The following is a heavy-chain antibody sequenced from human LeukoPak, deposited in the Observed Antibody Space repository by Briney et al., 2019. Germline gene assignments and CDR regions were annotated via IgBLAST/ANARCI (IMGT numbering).Heavy chain of an antibody. D-gene: IGHD3-10*01. CDR1: GGSISSYY. V-gene: IGHV4-4*07. CDR2: IYTSGST. J-gene: IGHJ3*02. CDR3: ARDLPRNRITMVRGDAFDI. Sequence: SETLSLTCTVSGGSISSYYWSWIRQPAGKGLEWIGRIYTSGSTNYNPSLKSRVTMSVDTSKNQFSLKLSSVTAADTAVYYCARDLPRNRITMVRGDAFDIWGQGTMVTVSS.